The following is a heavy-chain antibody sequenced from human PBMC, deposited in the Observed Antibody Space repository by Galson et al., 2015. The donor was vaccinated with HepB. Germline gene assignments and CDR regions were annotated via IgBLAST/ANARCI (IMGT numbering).Heavy chain of an antibody. CDR3: AKDTRYSRSGPGDYYYYGMDV. V-gene: IGHV3-30*18. CDR2: ISYDGSNK. CDR1: GFTFSSYG. D-gene: IGHD6-19*01. J-gene: IGHJ6*02. Sequence: SLRLSCAASGFTFSSYGMHWVRQAPGKGLEWVAVISYDGSNKYYADSVKGRFTISRDNSKNTLYLQMNSLRAEDTAVYYCAKDTRYSRSGPGDYYYYGMDVWGQGTTVTVSS.